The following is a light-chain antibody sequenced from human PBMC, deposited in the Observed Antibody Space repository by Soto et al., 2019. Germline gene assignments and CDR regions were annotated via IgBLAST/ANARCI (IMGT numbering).Light chain of an antibody. CDR1: QSISSY. V-gene: IGKV1-39*02. Sequence: DIQMTQSPSCLSASVGDRVTITCRASQSISSYLNWYQQKPGKAPKLLIYAASSLQSGVPSRFSGSGSGTEFTLTISSLQSEDFAVYYCQQYNNWPPLTFGQGTRLEIK. CDR2: AAS. J-gene: IGKJ5*01. CDR3: QQYNNWPPLT.